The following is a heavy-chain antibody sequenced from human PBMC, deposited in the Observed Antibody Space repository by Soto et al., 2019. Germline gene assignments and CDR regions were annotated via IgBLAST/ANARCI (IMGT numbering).Heavy chain of an antibody. D-gene: IGHD2-2*01. V-gene: IGHV3-23*01. J-gene: IGHJ5*02. Sequence: EVQLLESGGGLVQPGGSLRLSCAASGFIFSRADMSWVRQTPAKGLEWVSAINGGRAFYGESVEGRFTVSRDDCKNTLYLQMNSLRVEDTAIYYCAHHAWDLWGQGTLVTVSS. CDR2: INGGRA. CDR3: AHHAWDL. CDR1: GFIFSRAD.